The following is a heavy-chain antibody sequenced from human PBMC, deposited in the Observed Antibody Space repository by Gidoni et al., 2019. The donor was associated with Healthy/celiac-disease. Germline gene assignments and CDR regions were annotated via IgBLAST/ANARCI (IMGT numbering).Heavy chain of an antibody. CDR3: AKGQGRGTQWLVLWYFVY. D-gene: IGHD6-19*01. V-gene: IGHV3-23*01. J-gene: IGHJ4*02. CDR2: ISVSCGST. Sequence: EVQLLESGGGLVQPGGSLRLSCAAFGFTFSSHAMSWVRQAPGKGLGWVSAISVSCGSTYYADPVTVRFTIYRDNSKNTLYLQMNSLRAEDTAVYYCAKGQGRGTQWLVLWYFVYWGQGTLVTVSS. CDR1: GFTFSSHA.